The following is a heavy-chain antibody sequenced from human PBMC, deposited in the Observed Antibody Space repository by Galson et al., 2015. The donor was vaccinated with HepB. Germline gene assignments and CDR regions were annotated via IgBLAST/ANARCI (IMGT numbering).Heavy chain of an antibody. CDR2: IYYSGST. CDR3: TKTPDVQARPFDY. V-gene: IGHV4-59*12. Sequence: SETLSLTCTVSGGSISSYYWSWIRQPPGKGLEWIGYIYYSGSTNYNPSLKSRVTVVVDMSKSQFSLKLRSVTAADTAIYYCTKTPDVQARPFDYWGQGIQVTVSS. J-gene: IGHJ4*02. D-gene: IGHD6-6*01. CDR1: GGSISSYY.